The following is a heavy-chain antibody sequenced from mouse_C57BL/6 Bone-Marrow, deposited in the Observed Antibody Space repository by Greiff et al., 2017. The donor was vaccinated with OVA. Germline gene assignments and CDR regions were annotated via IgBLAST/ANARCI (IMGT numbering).Heavy chain of an antibody. Sequence: VQLQQSGGGLVKPGGSLKLSCAASGFTFSDYGMHWVRQAPEKGLEWVAYISSGSSTIYYADTVKGRFTISRDNAKNTLFLQMTSLRSEDTAMYYCASDTLYYFDYWGQGTPLTVSS. CDR3: ASDTLYYFDY. J-gene: IGHJ2*01. CDR2: ISSGSSTI. V-gene: IGHV5-17*01. CDR1: GFTFSDYG. D-gene: IGHD6-1*01.